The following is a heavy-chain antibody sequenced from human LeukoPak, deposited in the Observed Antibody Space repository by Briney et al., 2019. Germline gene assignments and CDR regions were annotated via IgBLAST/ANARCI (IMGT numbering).Heavy chain of an antibody. D-gene: IGHD5-12*01. J-gene: IGHJ4*02. CDR2: IIPILGIA. Sequence: SVKVSCKASGGTFSSYAISWVRQAPGQGLEWMERIIPILGIANYAQKFQGRVTITADKSTSTAYMELSSLRSEDTAVYYCARVGYSGYDDLDYWGQGTLVTVSS. V-gene: IGHV1-69*04. CDR3: ARVGYSGYDDLDY. CDR1: GGTFSSYA.